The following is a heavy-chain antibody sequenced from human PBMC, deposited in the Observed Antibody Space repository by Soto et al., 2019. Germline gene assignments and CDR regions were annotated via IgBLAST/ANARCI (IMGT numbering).Heavy chain of an antibody. CDR1: GYTFTGYY. J-gene: IGHJ6*02. Sequence: ASVKVSCKASGYTFTGYYMHWVRQAPGQGLEWMGWINPSSGGTNYAQKFQGWVTMARDTSISTAYMELSRLRSDDTAVYYCARDLLVDTAMVGYYYGMDVWGQGTTVTVSS. D-gene: IGHD5-18*01. V-gene: IGHV1-2*04. CDR3: ARDLLVDTAMVGYYYGMDV. CDR2: INPSSGGT.